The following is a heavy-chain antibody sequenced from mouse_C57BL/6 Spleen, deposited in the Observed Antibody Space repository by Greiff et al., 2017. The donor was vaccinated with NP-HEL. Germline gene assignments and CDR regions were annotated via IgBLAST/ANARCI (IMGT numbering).Heavy chain of an antibody. CDR3: ARKGWDGYPYFDY. J-gene: IGHJ2*01. CDR2: IHPNSGST. CDR1: GYTFTSYW. Sequence: QVQLQQPGAELVKPGASVKLSCKASGYTFTSYWMHWVKQRPGQGLEWIGMIHPNSGSTNYNEKFKSKATLTVDKSSSTAYMQLSSLTSEDSAVYYCARKGWDGYPYFDYWGQGTTLTVSS. D-gene: IGHD2-3*01. V-gene: IGHV1-64*01.